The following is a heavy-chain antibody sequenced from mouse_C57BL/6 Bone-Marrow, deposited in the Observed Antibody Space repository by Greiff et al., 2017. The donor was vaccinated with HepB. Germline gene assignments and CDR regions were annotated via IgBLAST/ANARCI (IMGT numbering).Heavy chain of an antibody. Sequence: EVKLEESGPELVKPGSSVKISCKASGYSFTGYYMNWVKQSPEKCLEWIGEINPSTGGTTYNQKFKAKATLTVDKSSSTAYMQLKSLTSEDSAVYYCARRGSWFAYWGQGTLVTVSA. V-gene: IGHV1-42*01. CDR1: GYSFTGYY. D-gene: IGHD3-1*01. CDR3: ARRGSWFAY. J-gene: IGHJ3*01. CDR2: INPSTGGT.